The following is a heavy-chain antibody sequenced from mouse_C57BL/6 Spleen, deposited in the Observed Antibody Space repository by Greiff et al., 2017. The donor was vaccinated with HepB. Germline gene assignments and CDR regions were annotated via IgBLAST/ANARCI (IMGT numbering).Heavy chain of an antibody. V-gene: IGHV5-17*01. J-gene: IGHJ1*03. Sequence: EVKVVESGGGLVKPGGSLKLSCAASGFTFSDYGMHWVRQAPEKGLEWVAYISSGSSTIYYADTVKGRFTISRDNAKNTLFLQMTSLRSEDTAMYYCARSYGSSRYWYFDVWGTGTTVTVSS. CDR3: ARSYGSSRYWYFDV. D-gene: IGHD1-1*01. CDR1: GFTFSDYG. CDR2: ISSGSSTI.